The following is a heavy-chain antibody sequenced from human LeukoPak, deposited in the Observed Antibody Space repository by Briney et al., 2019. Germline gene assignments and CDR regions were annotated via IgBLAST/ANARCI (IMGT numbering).Heavy chain of an antibody. CDR3: AKDPYVDTAMVIYYFDY. CDR1: GFTFSSYG. V-gene: IGHV3-30*02. J-gene: IGHJ4*02. Sequence: GGSLRLSCAASGFTFSSYGMHWVRQAPGKGLEGVAFTRYDGSNKYYADSVKGRFTISRDNSKNTLYLQMNSLRAEDTAVYYCAKDPYVDTAMVIYYFDYWGQGTLVTVSS. CDR2: TRYDGSNK. D-gene: IGHD5-18*01.